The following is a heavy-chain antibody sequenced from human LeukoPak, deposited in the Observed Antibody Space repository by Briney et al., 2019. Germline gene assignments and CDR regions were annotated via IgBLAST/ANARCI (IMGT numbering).Heavy chain of an antibody. CDR2: IYYSGST. D-gene: IGHD1-1*01. CDR3: ATGDWNDLLPSY. Sequence: PSETLSLTCTVSGGSVSSGSYYWSWIRQPPGKGLEWIGYIYYSGSTNYNPSLKSRVTISVDTSKNQFSLKLSSVTAADTAVYHCATGDWNDLLPSYWGQGTLVTVSS. J-gene: IGHJ4*02. V-gene: IGHV4-61*01. CDR1: GGSVSSGSYY.